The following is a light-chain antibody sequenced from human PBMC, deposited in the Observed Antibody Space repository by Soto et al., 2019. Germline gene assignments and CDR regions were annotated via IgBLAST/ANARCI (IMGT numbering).Light chain of an antibody. CDR3: SSYTSSSTSRYV. V-gene: IGLV2-14*01. J-gene: IGLJ1*01. CDR2: DVS. Sequence: ALTQPASVSGSPGQSITISCTGTSSDVGGYNYVSWYQQHPGKAPKLMIYDVSNRPSGVSNRFSGSKSGNTASLTISGLQAEDEADYYCSSYTSSSTSRYVFGTGTRSPS. CDR1: SSDVGGYNY.